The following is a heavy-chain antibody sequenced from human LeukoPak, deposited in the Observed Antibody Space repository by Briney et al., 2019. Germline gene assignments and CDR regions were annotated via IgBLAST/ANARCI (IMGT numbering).Heavy chain of an antibody. Sequence: SETLSLTCAVYGGSFSGYYWSWIRQPPGKGLERIGEINHSGSTNYNPSLKSRVTISVDTSKNQLSLKLSSVTAADTAVYYCARIAVAGSFDYWGEGTLVTVSS. V-gene: IGHV4-34*01. CDR1: GGSFSGYY. D-gene: IGHD6-19*01. CDR2: INHSGST. J-gene: IGHJ4*02. CDR3: ARIAVAGSFDY.